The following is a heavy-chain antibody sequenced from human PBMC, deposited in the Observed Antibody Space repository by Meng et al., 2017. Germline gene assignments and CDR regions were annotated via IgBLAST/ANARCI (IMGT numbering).Heavy chain of an antibody. CDR1: GYTFTSYG. J-gene: IGHJ6*02. V-gene: IGHV1-69*05. Sequence: SVKVSCKASGYTFTSYGIIWVRQAPGQGLEWMGGIIPIFGTANHAQKFQGRVTITTDESTSTAYMELSSLRSEDTAVYYCASAPQATYYYGSGNPDYYYYGMDVWGQGTTVTVSS. D-gene: IGHD3-10*01. CDR2: IIPIFGTA. CDR3: ASAPQATYYYGSGNPDYYYYGMDV.